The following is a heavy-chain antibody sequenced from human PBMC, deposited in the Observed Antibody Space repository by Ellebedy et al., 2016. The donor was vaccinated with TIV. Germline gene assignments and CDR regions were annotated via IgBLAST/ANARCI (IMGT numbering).Heavy chain of an antibody. CDR1: GFTFSSYA. CDR3: AKVREAWIQLWFRSLYGMDV. J-gene: IGHJ6*02. CDR2: ISGSGGST. Sequence: GESLKISXAASGFTFSSYAMSWVRQAPGKGLEWVSAISGSGGSTYYADSVKGRFTISRDNSKNTLYLQMNSLRAEDTAVYYCAKVREAWIQLWFRSLYGMDVWGQGTTVTVSS. V-gene: IGHV3-23*01. D-gene: IGHD5-18*01.